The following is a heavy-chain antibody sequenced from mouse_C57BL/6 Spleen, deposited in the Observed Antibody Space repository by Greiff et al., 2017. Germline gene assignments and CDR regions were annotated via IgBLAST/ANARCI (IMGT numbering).Heavy chain of an antibody. CDR2: IDPSDSYT. D-gene: IGHD1-1*01. V-gene: IGHV1-59*01. CDR1: GYTFTSYW. CDR3: ARGGLLRYPAY. J-gene: IGHJ3*01. Sequence: VQLQQPGAALVRPGTSVKLSCKASGYTFTSYWMHWVEQRPGQGLEWFGVIDPSDSYTNYNQKFKGKATLTIDTSSSTAYMQLSSLTSEDSAVYYCARGGLLRYPAYWGQGTLVTVSA.